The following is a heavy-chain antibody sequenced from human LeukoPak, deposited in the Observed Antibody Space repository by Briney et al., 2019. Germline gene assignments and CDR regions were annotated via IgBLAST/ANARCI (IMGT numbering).Heavy chain of an antibody. J-gene: IGHJ6*02. CDR3: ATADSGSYKTDYYYYGMDV. V-gene: IGHV1-46*01. D-gene: IGHD1-26*01. CDR2: INPSGGST. CDR1: GYTFTSYY. Sequence: GASVKVSCKASGYTFTSYYMHWVRQAPGQGLEWMGIINPSGGSTSYAQKFQGRVTMTRDTSTSTVYMELSSLRSEDTAVYYCATADSGSYKTDYYYYGMDVWGQGTTVTVSS.